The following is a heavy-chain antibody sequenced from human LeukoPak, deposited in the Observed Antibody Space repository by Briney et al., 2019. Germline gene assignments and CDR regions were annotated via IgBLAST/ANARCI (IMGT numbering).Heavy chain of an antibody. J-gene: IGHJ4*02. CDR1: GDSVSSDSNY. D-gene: IGHD4-17*01. V-gene: IGHV4-30-4*01. CDR3: ARHGLTTVTLFDY. Sequence: SQTLSLTCTVSGDSVSSDSNYWTWIRQPPGKGLEWIGYISYSGSTSYNPSLKSRLTISIDTSKNQFSLKLSSVTAADTAVYYCARHGLTTVTLFDYWGQGTLVTVSS. CDR2: ISYSGST.